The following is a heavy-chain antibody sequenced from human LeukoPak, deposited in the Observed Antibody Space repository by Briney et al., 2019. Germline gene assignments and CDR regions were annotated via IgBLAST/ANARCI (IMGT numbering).Heavy chain of an antibody. J-gene: IGHJ4*02. Sequence: SETLSLTCAVYGGSFSGYYWSWTRQPPGKGLEWIGEINHSGSTNYNPSLKSRVTISVDTSKNQFSLKLSSVTAADTAVYYCARGLDGGNLNWGQGTLVTVSS. D-gene: IGHD4-23*01. V-gene: IGHV4-34*01. CDR3: ARGLDGGNLN. CDR1: GGSFSGYY. CDR2: INHSGST.